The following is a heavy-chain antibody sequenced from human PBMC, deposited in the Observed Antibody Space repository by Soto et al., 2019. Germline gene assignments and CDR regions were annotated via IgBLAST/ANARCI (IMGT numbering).Heavy chain of an antibody. J-gene: IGHJ3*02. CDR1: GGSISSYY. D-gene: IGHD2-15*01. CDR2: IYYSGST. Sequence: QVQLQESGPGLVKPSETLSLTCTVSGGSISSYYWSWIRQPPGKGLEWIGYIYYSGSTNYNPSLKSRVTISVDTAKNQFSLKLSSVTAADTAVYYCARDNCSGGSCYQNDAFDICGQGTMVTVSS. CDR3: ARDNCSGGSCYQNDAFDI. V-gene: IGHV4-59*01.